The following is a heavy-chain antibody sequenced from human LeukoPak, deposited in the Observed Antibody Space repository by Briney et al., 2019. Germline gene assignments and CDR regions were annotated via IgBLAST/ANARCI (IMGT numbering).Heavy chain of an antibody. CDR1: GFTFSSYW. Sequence: GGSLRLSCAASGFTFSSYWMSWVRQAPGKGLEWVANIKQDGSEKYYVDSAKGRFTISRDNAKNSLYLQMNSLRAEDTAVYYCARNSYTDAFDIWGQGTMVTVSS. V-gene: IGHV3-7*01. J-gene: IGHJ3*02. CDR2: IKQDGSEK. CDR3: ARNSYTDAFDI. D-gene: IGHD5-18*01.